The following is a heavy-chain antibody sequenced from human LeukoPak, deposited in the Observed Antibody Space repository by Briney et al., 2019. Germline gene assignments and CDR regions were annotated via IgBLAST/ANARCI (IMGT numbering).Heavy chain of an antibody. CDR1: GFTFSSYA. Sequence: PGGSLRLSCAASGFTFSSYAMHWVRQAPGKGLEWVAVISYDGSNKYYADSVKGRFTISRDNSKNTLYLQMNTLRAEDTAVYYCAKGYSGSWHYFDSWGQGTLVTVSS. CDR3: AKGYSGSWHYFDS. CDR2: ISYDGSNK. J-gene: IGHJ4*02. D-gene: IGHD6-13*01. V-gene: IGHV3-30-3*01.